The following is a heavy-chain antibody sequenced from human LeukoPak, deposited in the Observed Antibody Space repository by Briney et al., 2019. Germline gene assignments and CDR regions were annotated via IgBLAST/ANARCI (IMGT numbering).Heavy chain of an antibody. D-gene: IGHD4-17*01. CDR2: ISGFNGNT. J-gene: IGHJ5*02. V-gene: IGHV1-18*01. Sequence: ASVKVTCKASGYTFTSYGINCVRRAPGQGLEWMGWISGFNGNTNYAQKLQGRVTMTTDPSTSTAYMDLRSLGCDDTAGYFCARNLSVGDYNGVDWFRLWGQGTLVTVSS. CDR1: GYTFTSYG. CDR3: ARNLSVGDYNGVDWFRL.